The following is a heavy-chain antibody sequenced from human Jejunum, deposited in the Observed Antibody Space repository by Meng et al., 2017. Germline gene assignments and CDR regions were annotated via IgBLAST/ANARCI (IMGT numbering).Heavy chain of an antibody. Sequence: GGSLRLSCAASGFTFNNYWMHWVRQVPGKGLVWVSRISGDGSITNYADSVKGRFTISRDNAKNTLYLQMNSLRPEDTAVYYCLDEAPRSDYWGQGSLVTVSS. V-gene: IGHV3-74*01. CDR2: ISGDGSIT. J-gene: IGHJ4*02. CDR1: GFTFNNYW. D-gene: IGHD1-1*01. CDR3: LDEAPRSDY.